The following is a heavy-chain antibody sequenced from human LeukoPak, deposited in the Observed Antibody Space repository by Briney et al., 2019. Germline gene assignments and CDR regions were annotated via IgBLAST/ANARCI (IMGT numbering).Heavy chain of an antibody. CDR2: ISWNSGSI. V-gene: IGHV3-9*01. D-gene: IGHD5-24*01. CDR1: GFTFDDYA. Sequence: GGSLRLSCAASGFTFDDYAMHWVRQAPGKGLEWVSGISWNSGSIGYADSVKGRFTISRDNAKTSLYLQMNGLRAEDTALYYCAKDLGPGSMATSPGFDYWGQGTLVAVSS. CDR3: AKDLGPGSMATSPGFDY. J-gene: IGHJ4*02.